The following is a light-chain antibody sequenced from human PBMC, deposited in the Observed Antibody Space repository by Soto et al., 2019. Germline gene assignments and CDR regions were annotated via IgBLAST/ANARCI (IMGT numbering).Light chain of an antibody. V-gene: IGKV1-27*01. Sequence: DIQMTQSPSSLSASVGDRVTITCRASQGIGNYLAWYQQKPGKVPKLLIYTSSTLQSGVPSRFSGSGSGTDFTLTISSLQPDDFATYYCQEYKTYSYTFGQGTKVDIK. J-gene: IGKJ2*01. CDR1: QGIGNY. CDR3: QEYKTYSYT. CDR2: TSS.